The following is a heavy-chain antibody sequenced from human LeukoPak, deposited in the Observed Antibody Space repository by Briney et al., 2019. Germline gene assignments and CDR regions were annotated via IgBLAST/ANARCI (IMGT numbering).Heavy chain of an antibody. CDR3: ARTDYGDYSNDY. CDR2: ISAYNGNT. CDR1: GYTFTSYG. V-gene: IGHV1-18*01. D-gene: IGHD4-17*01. J-gene: IGHJ4*02. Sequence: ASVKVSCKASGYTFTSYGISWVRQAPGQGLEWMGWISAYNGNTNYAQKLQGRVTMTTDTSTSTAYRELRSLRSDDTAVYYCARTDYGDYSNDYWGQGTLVTVSS.